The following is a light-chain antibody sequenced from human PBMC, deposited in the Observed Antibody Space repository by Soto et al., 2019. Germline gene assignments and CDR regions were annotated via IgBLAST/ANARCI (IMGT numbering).Light chain of an antibody. Sequence: DIQMTQSPSSLSASVGDRVTITCQSSQSIISYLNWYQQKAGKAPQLLIYAASSLQSGVPARFSGSGSGTGFILSISSLQPEDSAIYYCQQSYSSPRTFGQGTKLEI. CDR3: QQSYSSPRT. CDR2: AAS. CDR1: QSIISY. V-gene: IGKV1-39*01. J-gene: IGKJ2*01.